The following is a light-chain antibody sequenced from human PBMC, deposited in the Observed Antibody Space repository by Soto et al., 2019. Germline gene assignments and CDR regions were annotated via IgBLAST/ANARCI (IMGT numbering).Light chain of an antibody. CDR2: DAS. V-gene: IGKV1-5*01. CDR1: QSISSW. J-gene: IGKJ1*01. Sequence: DIQMTQSASTLSASVGDRVTITFRASQSISSWLAWYQQKPGKAPKLLIYDASSLESGVPSRFSGSGSGTEFTLTTSSLQPDDFATYYCQQYNSYWTFGQGTKVDI. CDR3: QQYNSYWT.